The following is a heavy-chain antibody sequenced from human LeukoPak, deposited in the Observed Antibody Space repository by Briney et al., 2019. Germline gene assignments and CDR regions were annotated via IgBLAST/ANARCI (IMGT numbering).Heavy chain of an antibody. J-gene: IGHJ4*02. CDR3: ARDVRDGYNLFDY. Sequence: PSETLSLTCTVSGGSISSGSYYWSWVRQPAGKGLEWIGRIHASGSTNYNPSLKSRVTISTDTSKNQFSLKLTSVTAADTAVYYCARDVRDGYNLFDYWGQGTLVTVPP. CDR2: IHASGST. D-gene: IGHD5-24*01. V-gene: IGHV4-61*02. CDR1: GGSISSGSYY.